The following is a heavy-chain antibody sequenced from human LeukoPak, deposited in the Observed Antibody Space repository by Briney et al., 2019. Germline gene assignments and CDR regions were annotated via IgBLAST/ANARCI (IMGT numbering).Heavy chain of an antibody. CDR1: GFTFSSYW. D-gene: IGHD3-3*01. CDR2: IKQDGSEK. CDR3: ARGPSYYDFWSGYSLPYYFDY. Sequence: GGSLRLSCAASGFTFSSYWMSWVRQAPGKGLEWGANIKQDGSEKYYVDSVKGRFTISRDNAKNSLYLQMNSLRAEDTAVYYCARGPSYYDFWSGYSLPYYFDYWGQGTLVTVSS. V-gene: IGHV3-7*01. J-gene: IGHJ4*02.